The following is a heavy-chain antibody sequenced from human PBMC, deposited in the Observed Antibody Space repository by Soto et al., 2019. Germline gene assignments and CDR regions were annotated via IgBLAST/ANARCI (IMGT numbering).Heavy chain of an antibody. CDR1: GDSISSSFW. J-gene: IGHJ4*02. Sequence: SETLSLTCAVSGDSISSSFWWSWVRQPPGKGLEWIWEIYHTESTVYNPSLKSRVTISVDKSKSQFSLNLDSVTAADTADYYCARYDFRTCDYWGPGIQVTV. CDR3: ARYDFRTCDY. V-gene: IGHV4-4*02. CDR2: IYHTEST. D-gene: IGHD4-4*01.